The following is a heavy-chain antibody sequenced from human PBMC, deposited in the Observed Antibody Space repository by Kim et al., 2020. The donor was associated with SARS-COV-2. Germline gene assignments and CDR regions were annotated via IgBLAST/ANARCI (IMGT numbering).Heavy chain of an antibody. CDR1: GFNFGEYG. J-gene: IGHJ4*02. D-gene: IGHD7-27*01. Sequence: GGSLRLSCAASGFNFGEYGMHWVRQTPGKGLEWVAGISWDGNTKGFADSVKGRFTISRDNARHSLDLQMDSLRPEDTALYYCTRKPTWEVDFWGQGIPVT. V-gene: IGHV3-9*01. CDR2: ISWDGNTK. CDR3: TRKPTWEVDF.